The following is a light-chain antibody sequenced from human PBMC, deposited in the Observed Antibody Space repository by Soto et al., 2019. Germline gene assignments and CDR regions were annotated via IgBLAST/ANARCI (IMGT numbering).Light chain of an antibody. J-gene: IGLJ1*01. CDR1: SSDVGGCKF. Sequence: QSALTQPPSASGSPGQSVTISCTGTSSDVGGCKFVSWYQQYPGKAPKLIIYEVSKRTSGVPDRFSGFKSGNTASLTVSWLQAEDEADYYCSSCAGSNNPYVFGTGTKLTVL. CDR3: SSCAGSNNPYV. V-gene: IGLV2-8*01. CDR2: EVS.